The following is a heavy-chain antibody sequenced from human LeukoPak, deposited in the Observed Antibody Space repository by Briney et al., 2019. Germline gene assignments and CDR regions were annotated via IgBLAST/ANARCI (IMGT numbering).Heavy chain of an antibody. Sequence: GGSLRLSCAASGFTFSSYSMNWVRQAPGKGLEWVSSISSSSSYIYYADSVKGRFTISRDNAKNSLYLQMNSLRAEDTAVYYCARKYSSSWGGDAFDIWGQGTMVTVSS. D-gene: IGHD6-13*01. CDR2: ISSSSSYI. CDR3: ARKYSSSWGGDAFDI. V-gene: IGHV3-21*01. J-gene: IGHJ3*02. CDR1: GFTFSSYS.